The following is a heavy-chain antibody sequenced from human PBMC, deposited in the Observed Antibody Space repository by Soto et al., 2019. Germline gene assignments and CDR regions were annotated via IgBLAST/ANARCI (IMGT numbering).Heavy chain of an antibody. CDR2: IYWDDDR. V-gene: IGHV2-5*02. J-gene: IGHJ4*02. D-gene: IGHD3-10*01. CDR1: GLSLNTYGVG. CDR3: GHITGNRPFEY. Sequence: QITVQESGPTRVEPTQTLTLTCSFSGLSLNTYGVGVGWIRQPPGKAPEWLAVIYWDDDRRYTPSLQRRLTITKDSSNTRVVLKMANMGPVDTGTYFCGHITGNRPFEYWGQGTLVTVSS.